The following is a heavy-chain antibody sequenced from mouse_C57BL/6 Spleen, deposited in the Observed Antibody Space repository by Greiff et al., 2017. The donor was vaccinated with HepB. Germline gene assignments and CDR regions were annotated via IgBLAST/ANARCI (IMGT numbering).Heavy chain of an antibody. CDR1: GYTFTDYE. Sequence: VQLQQSGAELVRPGASVTLSCKASGYTFTDYEMHWVKQTPVHGLEWIGAIDPETGGTAYNQKFKGKAILTADKSSSTAYMELRSLTSEDSAVYYCIHYDYDFRYWGQGTTLTVSS. J-gene: IGHJ2*01. V-gene: IGHV1-15*01. D-gene: IGHD2-4*01. CDR2: IDPETGGT. CDR3: IHYDYDFRY.